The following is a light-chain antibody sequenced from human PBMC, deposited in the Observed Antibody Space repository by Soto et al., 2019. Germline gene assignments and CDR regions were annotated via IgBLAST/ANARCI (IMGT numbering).Light chain of an antibody. V-gene: IGKV1-39*01. Sequence: DIQMTRSPSSLSASVGDRVTIICRASQSVSNYLNWYQQTPGKAPKLLIHAASTLQGGVPSRFSGSGSGTDFTLTISSLHPEDFATYYCQQSYSIPSTFGQGTKVEI. J-gene: IGKJ1*01. CDR1: QSVSNY. CDR2: AAS. CDR3: QQSYSIPST.